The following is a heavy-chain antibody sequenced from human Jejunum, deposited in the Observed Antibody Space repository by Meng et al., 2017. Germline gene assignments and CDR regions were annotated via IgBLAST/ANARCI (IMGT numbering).Heavy chain of an antibody. Sequence: QAQPRESGPGLVQPSASLSLTCAVSGGSISSVYWWTCVRQSPGKGLEWIGEIYHSGSTNYNPSLKSRVTISVDKSKNQFSLKLTSVTAADTAVYYCARGGYYSFDYWGQGTLVTVSS. J-gene: IGHJ4*02. CDR1: GGSISSVYW. D-gene: IGHD5-18*01. CDR2: IYHSGST. V-gene: IGHV4-4*02. CDR3: ARGGYYSFDY.